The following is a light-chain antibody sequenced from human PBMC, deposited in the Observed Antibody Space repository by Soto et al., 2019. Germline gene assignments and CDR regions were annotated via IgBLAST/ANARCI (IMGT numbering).Light chain of an antibody. CDR3: AAWDDRLNGYVV. V-gene: IGLV1-44*01. Sequence: QSVLTQPPSASGAPGQRVTISCSGSSSNVGSNTVNWYQQLPGTAPKLLIYSNSQRPSGVPDRFSASKSGTSASLAISGLQSEDEADYYCAAWDDRLNGYVVLGGGTKLTVL. CDR1: SSNVGSNT. J-gene: IGLJ2*01. CDR2: SNS.